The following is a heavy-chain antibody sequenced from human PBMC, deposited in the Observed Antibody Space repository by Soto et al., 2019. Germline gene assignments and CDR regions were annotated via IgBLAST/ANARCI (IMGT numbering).Heavy chain of an antibody. CDR2: IKQDGSER. J-gene: IGHJ4*02. CDR3: ASSAWQYYFDY. CDR1: GFTFSTYW. V-gene: IGHV3-7*01. Sequence: EVQMVESGGGLVQPGGSLRLSCAASGFTFSTYWMTWVRQAPGKGLEWVANIKQDGSERYYVDSVRGRFTISRDNAKNSLYLQMDSLTVEDTAVYYCASSAWQYYFDYWGQGTLVTVSS. D-gene: IGHD6-25*01.